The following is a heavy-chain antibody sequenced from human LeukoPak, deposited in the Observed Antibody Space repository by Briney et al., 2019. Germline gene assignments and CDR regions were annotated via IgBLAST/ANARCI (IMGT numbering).Heavy chain of an antibody. V-gene: IGHV3-23*01. CDR3: AKDATIAVAGLGLYYYYGMDV. Sequence: GGSLRLSCAASGFTFSSYAMSWVRQAPGKGLEWVSAISGSGGSTYYADSVKGRFTISRDNSKNTLYLQMNSLRAEDTAVYYCAKDATIAVAGLGLYYYYGMDVWGQGTLVTVSS. D-gene: IGHD6-19*01. CDR1: GFTFSSYA. CDR2: ISGSGGST. J-gene: IGHJ6*02.